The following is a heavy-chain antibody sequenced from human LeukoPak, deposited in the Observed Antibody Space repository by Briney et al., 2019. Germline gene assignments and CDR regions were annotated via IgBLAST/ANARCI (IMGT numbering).Heavy chain of an antibody. Sequence: GGSLRLSFAASGFTFSSYSMNWVRQAPGKGLEWVSYISSSSSTIYYADSVKGRFTISRDNAKNTLYLQMNSLRAEDTAVYYCASIHYYGSGSYQTDAFDIWGQGTMVTVSS. J-gene: IGHJ3*02. CDR3: ASIHYYGSGSYQTDAFDI. CDR1: GFTFSSYS. CDR2: ISSSSSTI. V-gene: IGHV3-48*01. D-gene: IGHD3-10*01.